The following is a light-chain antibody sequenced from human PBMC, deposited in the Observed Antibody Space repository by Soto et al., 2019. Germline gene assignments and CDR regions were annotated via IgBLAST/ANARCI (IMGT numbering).Light chain of an antibody. V-gene: IGLV2-14*01. CDR2: EVS. CDR3: SSYTSSSVG. J-gene: IGLJ2*01. Sequence: QSALTQPASVSGSPGQSITISCTGTSSDVGGYNYVSWYQQHPGKAPKLMIYEVSNLPSGVSNRFSGSKSGNTASLTISGLQAEDEADYYCSSYTSSSVGFGGGTKLTVL. CDR1: SSDVGGYNY.